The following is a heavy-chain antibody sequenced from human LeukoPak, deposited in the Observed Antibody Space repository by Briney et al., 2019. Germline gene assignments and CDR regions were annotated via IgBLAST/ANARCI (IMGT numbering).Heavy chain of an antibody. D-gene: IGHD6-13*01. CDR3: AKGYDSSSWYYFQH. CDR2: IGTSGANT. Sequence: GGSLRLSCAASGFTFNNYGMGWVRQTPGKGLEWVATIGTSGANTYHADSVKGRFTISRDNSKNTLYLQMNSLRAEDTAVYYCAKGYDSSSWYYFQHWGQGTLVTVSS. CDR1: GFTFNNYG. J-gene: IGHJ1*01. V-gene: IGHV3-23*01.